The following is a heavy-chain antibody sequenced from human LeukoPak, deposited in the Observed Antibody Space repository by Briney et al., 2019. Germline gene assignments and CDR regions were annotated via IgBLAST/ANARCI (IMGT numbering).Heavy chain of an antibody. CDR2: IGADGTDI. V-gene: IGHV3-64*01. CDR1: GFAFSTYF. Sequence: PGGSLRLSCTASGFAFSTYFMHWVRQAPGKGLEYVSSIGADGTDIYYANSVNGRFTISRDNSKNTLYLQMGSLRPGDMAIYYCARELPSSGYFDYWGQGTLVTVSS. J-gene: IGHJ4*02. D-gene: IGHD3-22*01. CDR3: ARELPSSGYFDY.